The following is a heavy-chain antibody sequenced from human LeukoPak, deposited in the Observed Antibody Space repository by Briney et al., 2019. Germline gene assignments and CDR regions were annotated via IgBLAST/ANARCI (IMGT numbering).Heavy chain of an antibody. D-gene: IGHD3-10*01. CDR1: GFTFSSYA. Sequence: GGSLRLSCAASGFTFSSYAMSWVRQAPGKGLEWVSAISGSGGSTYYADSVKGRFTISRDNSKNTLYLQMSSLRAEDTAVYYCAKDLRWFGELLYYAFDIWGQGTMVTVSS. V-gene: IGHV3-23*01. J-gene: IGHJ3*02. CDR3: AKDLRWFGELLYYAFDI. CDR2: ISGSGGST.